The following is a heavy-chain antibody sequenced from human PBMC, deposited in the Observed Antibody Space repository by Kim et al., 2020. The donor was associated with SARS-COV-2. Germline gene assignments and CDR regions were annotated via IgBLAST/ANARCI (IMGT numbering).Heavy chain of an antibody. D-gene: IGHD5-12*01. CDR3: ARDRGKQDDY. CDR2: INRDGSRA. J-gene: IGHJ4*02. CDR1: GFTLSTYW. Sequence: GGSLRLSCAASGFTLSTYWMHWVRQPPGKGLMWVSHINRDGSRAAYADSVRGRFTVSRDNAKNTLYLQMDSLRAEDTAVYYCARDRGKQDDYWGQGNLVT. V-gene: IGHV3-74*03.